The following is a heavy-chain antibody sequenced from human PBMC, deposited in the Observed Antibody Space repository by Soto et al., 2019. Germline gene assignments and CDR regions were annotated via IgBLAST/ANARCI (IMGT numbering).Heavy chain of an antibody. D-gene: IGHD3-22*01. Sequence: GGSLRLSCAASGFTLNMYSINWVRQAPGKGLEWVSSTFNFSPNLYYADSVKGRFTISRDNSKNTLYLQMNSLRAEDTAVYYCAKDTYYHDSSGFYVFDYWGQGTPVTVSS. V-gene: IGHV3-21*01. CDR3: AKDTYYHDSSGFYVFDY. J-gene: IGHJ4*02. CDR1: GFTLNMYS. CDR2: TFNFSPNL.